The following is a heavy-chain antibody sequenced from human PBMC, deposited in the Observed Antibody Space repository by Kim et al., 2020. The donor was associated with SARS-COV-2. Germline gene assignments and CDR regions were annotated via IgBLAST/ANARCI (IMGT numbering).Heavy chain of an antibody. CDR3: ARAQAGGSGSYFFYYMDV. D-gene: IGHD3-10*01. Sequence: GGSLRLSYAASGFTFSSYAMHWVRQAPGKGLEYVSAISSNGGSTYYANSVKGRFTISRDNSKNTLYLQMGSLRADDMAVYYCARAQAGGSGSYFFYYMDVWGKGTTVTVSS. J-gene: IGHJ6*03. V-gene: IGHV3-64*01. CDR1: GFTFSSYA. CDR2: ISSNGGST.